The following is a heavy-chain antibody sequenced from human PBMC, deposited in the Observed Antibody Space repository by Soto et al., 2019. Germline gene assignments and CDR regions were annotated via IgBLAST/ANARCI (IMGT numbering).Heavy chain of an antibody. V-gene: IGHV4-59*01. CDR3: ARVVDCSGSSGRVDY. CDR2: IHHSGST. J-gene: IGHJ4*02. CDR1: GGSINTYY. D-gene: IGHD2-15*01. Sequence: SETLSLTCAVSGGSINTYYWSWVRQPPGKGLEWIGNIHHSGSTNYNPSLNSRVTISIDTSKNKLSLWLNSVTAADTAVYYCARVVDCSGSSGRVDYWGQGILVTVSS.